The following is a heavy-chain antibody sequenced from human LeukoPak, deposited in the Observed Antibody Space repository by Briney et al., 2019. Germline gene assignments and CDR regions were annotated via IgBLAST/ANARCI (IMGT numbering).Heavy chain of an antibody. CDR3: ARDRYGGNSGEFDY. J-gene: IGHJ4*02. CDR2: IYYSGTT. V-gene: IGHV4-59*01. D-gene: IGHD4-23*01. Sequence: SETLSLTCTVSGGPISSYYWSWTRQPPGKGLEGSGYIYYSGTTNYNPSLKSRVTILVDTSKNQFSLKVSSVTAADTAVYYCARDRYGGNSGEFDYWGKGTLVTVSS. CDR1: GGPISSYY.